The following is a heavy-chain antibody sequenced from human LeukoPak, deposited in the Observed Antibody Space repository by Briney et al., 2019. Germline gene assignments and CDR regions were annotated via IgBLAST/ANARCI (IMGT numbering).Heavy chain of an antibody. D-gene: IGHD6-13*01. J-gene: IGHJ4*02. V-gene: IGHV4-4*07. CDR2: IYPSGNT. CDR3: ARIAAAGSEDY. Sequence: SETLSLTCTVSRGSTSTYYWSWIRQPAGKGLEWIGRIYPSGNTNFNPSLMSRVTMSIDTSKNQFSLKLSSVTAADTAVYYCARIAAAGSEDYWGQGTLVTVSS. CDR1: RGSTSTYY.